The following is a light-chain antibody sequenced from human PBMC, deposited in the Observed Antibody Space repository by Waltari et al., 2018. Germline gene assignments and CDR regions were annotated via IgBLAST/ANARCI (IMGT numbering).Light chain of an antibody. CDR2: GAS. CDR3: QQYNNWPPWT. V-gene: IGKV3-15*01. J-gene: IGKJ1*01. CDR1: QSVRNN. Sequence: EIVMTQSPATLPVSPGERATLPCRTSQSVRNNLVWYQQKPGQAPRLLIYGASPRVTGIPARFSGSGSGTEFTLTISSLQSEDFAVYYCQQYNNWPPWTFGQGTKVEIK.